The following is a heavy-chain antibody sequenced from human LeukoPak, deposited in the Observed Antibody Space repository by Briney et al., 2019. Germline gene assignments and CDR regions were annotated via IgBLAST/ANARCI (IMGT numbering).Heavy chain of an antibody. J-gene: IGHJ5*02. CDR2: IYYSGST. D-gene: IGHD2-21*02. CDR1: GGFMSSNNYY. CDR3: VRHGFLQHMVVVTAGSNWFDP. V-gene: IGHV4-39*01. Sequence: PSDTLTLMCTVCGGFMSSNNYYWRRIRQPPGKGLEWIGSIYYSGSTYFTPSLRSRVTISVHTSMNQFSLKLSSVTAADAAVYYCVRHGFLQHMVVVTAGSNWFDPWGQGTLVTVSS.